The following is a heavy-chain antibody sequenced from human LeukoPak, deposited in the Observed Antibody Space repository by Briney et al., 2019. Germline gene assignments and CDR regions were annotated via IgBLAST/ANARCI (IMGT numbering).Heavy chain of an antibody. J-gene: IGHJ4*02. D-gene: IGHD1-26*01. CDR3: AKGGWELLSPFDY. V-gene: IGHV3-7*03. CDR2: IRYDGAVK. Sequence: PGGSLRLSCTASGLNFRTSWMSWVRQSPGKGLEFLANIRYDGAVKNYMDSVRGRFTISRDNPKNSLYLQMDSLRAEDTAEYYCAKGGWELLSPFDYWGQGTLVTVSS. CDR1: GLNFRTSW.